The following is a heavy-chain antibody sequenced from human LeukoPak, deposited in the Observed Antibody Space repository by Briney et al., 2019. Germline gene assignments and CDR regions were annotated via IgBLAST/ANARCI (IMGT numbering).Heavy chain of an antibody. CDR1: GLTFSSYA. V-gene: IGHV3-30*04. CDR3: ARDLGVDGIAAAGAD. Sequence: GGSLRLSCAASGLTFSSYAMHWVRQAPGKGLEWVAVISYDGSNKYYADSVKGRFTISRDNSKNTLYLQMNSLRAEDTAVYYCARDLGVDGIAAAGADWGQGTLVTVSS. D-gene: IGHD6-13*01. J-gene: IGHJ4*02. CDR2: ISYDGSNK.